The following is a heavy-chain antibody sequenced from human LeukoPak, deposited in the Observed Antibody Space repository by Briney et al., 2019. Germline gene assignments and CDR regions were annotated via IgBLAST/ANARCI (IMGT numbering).Heavy chain of an antibody. Sequence: GGSLRLSCAASGFTFSSYWMSWVRQAPGKGLEWVANIKQDGSQKYYVDSVKGRFIISRDNAKNSLFLQMNSLRAEETAVYYCARGEYYYDGGYWGQGTLVTVSS. J-gene: IGHJ4*02. CDR3: ARGEYYYDGGY. CDR1: GFTFSSYW. V-gene: IGHV3-7*04. D-gene: IGHD3-22*01. CDR2: IKQDGSQK.